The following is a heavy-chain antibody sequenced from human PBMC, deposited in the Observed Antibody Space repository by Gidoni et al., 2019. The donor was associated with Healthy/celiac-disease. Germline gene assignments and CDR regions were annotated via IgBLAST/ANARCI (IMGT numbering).Heavy chain of an antibody. Sequence: EVQLVESGGGLVQPGGSLRLSCAASGFTFSSYWMSWVRQAPGKGLEWVANIKQDGSEKYYVDSVKGRFTISRDNAKNSLYLQMNSLRAEDTAVYYCASKIGIAAAGTESHFLYYFDYWGQGTLVTVSS. CDR3: ASKIGIAAAGTESHFLYYFDY. CDR2: IKQDGSEK. J-gene: IGHJ4*02. V-gene: IGHV3-7*01. D-gene: IGHD6-13*01. CDR1: GFTFSSYW.